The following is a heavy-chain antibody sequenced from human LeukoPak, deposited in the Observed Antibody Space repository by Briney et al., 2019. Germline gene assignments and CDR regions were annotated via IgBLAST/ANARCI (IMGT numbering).Heavy chain of an antibody. J-gene: IGHJ4*02. CDR1: GFTFSSYE. V-gene: IGHV3-7*03. CDR3: ARWPHCQDF. Sequence: GGSLRLSCAASGFTFSSYEMNWVRQAPGKGLEWVANINKDGSEEKYVDSVKGRFTISRDNAKNSLYSQMSSLRADDTAVYYCARWPHCQDFWGRGTRVTVSS. CDR2: INKDGSEE.